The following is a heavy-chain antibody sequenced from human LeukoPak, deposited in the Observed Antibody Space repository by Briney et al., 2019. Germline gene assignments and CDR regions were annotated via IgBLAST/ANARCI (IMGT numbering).Heavy chain of an antibody. Sequence: GGSLRLSCAAYGFTFSSYSMNWVRQAPGKGLEWVSYISSSSSTIYYADSVKGRFTISRDNAKNSLYLQMNSLRAEDTAVYYCARVGWFGEGGVDYWGQGTLVTVSS. D-gene: IGHD3-10*01. CDR1: GFTFSSYS. CDR2: ISSSSSTI. CDR3: ARVGWFGEGGVDY. J-gene: IGHJ4*02. V-gene: IGHV3-48*01.